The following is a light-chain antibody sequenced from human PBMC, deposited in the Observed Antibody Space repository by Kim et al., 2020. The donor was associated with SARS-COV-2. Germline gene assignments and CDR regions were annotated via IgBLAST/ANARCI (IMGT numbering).Light chain of an antibody. J-gene: IGKJ2*01. CDR2: DAS. V-gene: IGKV3-11*01. Sequence: EIVLTQSPATLSLSPGERATLSCRASQTVRSYLAWYQQKSGQAPRLLIYDASNRATGVPARFSASGSGTDFTLTISSLEPEDFAVYYCQQRSNWPPYTFGQGTKLEI. CDR1: QTVRSY. CDR3: QQRSNWPPYT.